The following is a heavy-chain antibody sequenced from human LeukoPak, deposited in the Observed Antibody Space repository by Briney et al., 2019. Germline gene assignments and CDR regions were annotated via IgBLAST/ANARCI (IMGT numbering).Heavy chain of an antibody. CDR2: ISSSRSDI. J-gene: IGHJ4*02. Sequence: KPGGSLRLSCAASGFTFRSHNLNWVRQAPGKGLEWVSYISSSRSDIYYADSVKGRFTVSRDNAKNSLYLQMNSLSAEDTAVYYCATGTPQSGWYTYWGQGTLVTVSS. D-gene: IGHD6-19*01. CDR1: GFTFRSHN. CDR3: ATGTPQSGWYTY. V-gene: IGHV3-21*06.